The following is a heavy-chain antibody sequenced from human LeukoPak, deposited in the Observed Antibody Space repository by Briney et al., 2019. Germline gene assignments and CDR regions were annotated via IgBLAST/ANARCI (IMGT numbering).Heavy chain of an antibody. J-gene: IGHJ5*02. CDR3: ARDHCYGDGEAFDP. V-gene: IGHV4-4*07. CDR2: IYTSGST. Sequence: SETLSLTCTVSGGSISSYYWSWIRQPAGKGLEWIGRIYTSGSTNYNPSLKSRVTMSVDTSKNQFSLKLSSVTAADTAVYYCARDHCYGDGEAFDPWGQGTLVTVSS. D-gene: IGHD4-17*01. CDR1: GGSISSYY.